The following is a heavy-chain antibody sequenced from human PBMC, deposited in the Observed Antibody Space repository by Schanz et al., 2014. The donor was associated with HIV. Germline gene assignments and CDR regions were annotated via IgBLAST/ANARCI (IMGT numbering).Heavy chain of an antibody. Sequence: EVQLVESGGGLVKPGGSLRLSCAASGFTFSSYSMNWVRQAPGKGLQLVSSISSGSSYIYYADSVKGRFTISRDNAKNSLYLQMNSLRAEDTAVYYCARDKGDNWAGYYYYYGMDVWGQGTTVTVSS. D-gene: IGHD1-20*01. CDR3: ARDKGDNWAGYYYYYGMDV. V-gene: IGHV3-21*01. CDR1: GFTFSSYS. CDR2: ISSGSSYI. J-gene: IGHJ6*02.